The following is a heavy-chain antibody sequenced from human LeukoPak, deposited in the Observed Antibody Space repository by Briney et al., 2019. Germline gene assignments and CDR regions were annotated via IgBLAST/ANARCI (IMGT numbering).Heavy chain of an antibody. CDR1: GFTFSRYW. CDR3: ARGGFSHAFDV. Sequence: PGVSLRLSCAASGFTFSRYWIHWVRQAPGKGLVWVSRINNDGSDTIYADSVKGRFAMSRDNAKNAVFLQMSGLRAEDTAVYYCARGGFSHAFDVWGQGTTVTVSS. D-gene: IGHD2/OR15-2a*01. V-gene: IGHV3-74*01. CDR2: INNDGSDT. J-gene: IGHJ3*01.